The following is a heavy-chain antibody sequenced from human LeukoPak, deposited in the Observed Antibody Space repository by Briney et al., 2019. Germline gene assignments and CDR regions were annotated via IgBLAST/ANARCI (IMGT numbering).Heavy chain of an antibody. V-gene: IGHV1-2*02. CDR2: INPNSGGT. Sequence: ASVKVSCMASGYTFTGYYMHWVRQAPGQGLEWMGWINPNSGGTNYAQKFQGRVTTTRDTSISTAYMELSRLRSDDTAVYYCATAPSHYYDSSGYYFDYWGQGTLVTVSS. CDR3: ATAPSHYYDSSGYYFDY. CDR1: GYTFTGYY. J-gene: IGHJ4*02. D-gene: IGHD3-22*01.